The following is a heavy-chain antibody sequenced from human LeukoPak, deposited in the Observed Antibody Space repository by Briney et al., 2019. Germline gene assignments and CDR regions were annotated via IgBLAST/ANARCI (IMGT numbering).Heavy chain of an antibody. Sequence: KSSETLSLTCTVSGGSISSYYWSWIRQPPGKGLESIGYIYYTGSTNYNPSLKSRVTISVDTSKNQFSLKLSSVTAADTAVYYCARGQLDRYYYYYMDVWGKGTTVTVSS. CDR3: ARGQLDRYYYYYMDV. CDR1: GGSISSYY. J-gene: IGHJ6*03. V-gene: IGHV4-59*01. D-gene: IGHD6-6*01. CDR2: IYYTGST.